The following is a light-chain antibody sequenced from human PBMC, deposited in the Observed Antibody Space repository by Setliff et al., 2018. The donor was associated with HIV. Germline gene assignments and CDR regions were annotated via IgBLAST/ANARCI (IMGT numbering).Light chain of an antibody. CDR3: SSFGSSNTHV. J-gene: IGLJ1*01. V-gene: IGLV2-14*01. Sequence: QSALAQPASVSGSPGQSITISCTRTSNDVGGYNYVCWYQQHPGKAPKLMIYEVTNRPSGVSYRFSGSKSGNTASLTISGLQAEDEADYYCSSFGSSNTHVFGTGTKVTVL. CDR1: SNDVGGYNY. CDR2: EVT.